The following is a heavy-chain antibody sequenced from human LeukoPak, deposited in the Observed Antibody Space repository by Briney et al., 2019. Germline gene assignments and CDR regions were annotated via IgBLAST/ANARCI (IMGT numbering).Heavy chain of an antibody. D-gene: IGHD6-13*01. CDR3: AKGGVAAAREY. V-gene: IGHV3-23*01. Sequence: GGSLRLSCAASGFTFSSYAMSWVRQASGKGLECVSAISGSGGSTYYADSVKGRFTISRDNSKNTLYLQMNSLRVEDRAVYYCAKGGVAAAREYWGQGTLVTVSS. CDR2: ISGSGGST. J-gene: IGHJ4*02. CDR1: GFTFSSYA.